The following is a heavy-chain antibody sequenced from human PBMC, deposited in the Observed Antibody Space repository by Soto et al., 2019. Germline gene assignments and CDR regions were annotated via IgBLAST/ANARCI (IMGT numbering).Heavy chain of an antibody. Sequence: PGGSLRHPRAASGFTLISYLVRWVRQAPGKGLEWVANIKQDGSEKYYVDSVKGRFTISRDNAKNSLYLQMTSLRAEDTAVYYCARENYGMDVWGQGTTVTVSS. CDR2: IKQDGSEK. CDR3: ARENYGMDV. J-gene: IGHJ6*02. CDR1: GFTLISYL. V-gene: IGHV3-7*05.